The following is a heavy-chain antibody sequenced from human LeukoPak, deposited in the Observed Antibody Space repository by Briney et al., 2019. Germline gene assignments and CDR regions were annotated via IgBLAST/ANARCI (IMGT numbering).Heavy chain of an antibody. D-gene: IGHD2-15*01. J-gene: IGHJ4*02. CDR3: AKKDDSSNFDY. CDR1: GFTFSDYV. Sequence: GGSLRLSCAASGFTFSDYVMIWVRRAPGKGLEWVSGITASGDRTYYADSVQGRFTMSRDNSKNTVYLQMNSLRAEDTAVYYCAKKDDSSNFDYWGQGTLVTVSS. CDR2: ITASGDRT. V-gene: IGHV3-23*01.